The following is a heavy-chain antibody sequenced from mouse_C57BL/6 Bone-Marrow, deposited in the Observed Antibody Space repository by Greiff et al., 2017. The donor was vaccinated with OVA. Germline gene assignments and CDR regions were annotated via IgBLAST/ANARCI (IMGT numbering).Heavy chain of an antibody. CDR3: ARKGIYDGSFDY. CDR2: ICCGGRYT. J-gene: IGHJ2*01. V-gene: IGHV5-6*01. CDR1: GFTFSSYG. D-gene: IGHD2-3*01. Sequence: EVQGVESWGDLVKPGGSLKLSCAASGFTFSSYGMSLVRQAPDKRLGLVATICCGGRYTYFPDSVQGRFTISRDNAKNTLNLQMSSLKSEDTAMYYCARKGIYDGSFDYWGQGTTLTVSA.